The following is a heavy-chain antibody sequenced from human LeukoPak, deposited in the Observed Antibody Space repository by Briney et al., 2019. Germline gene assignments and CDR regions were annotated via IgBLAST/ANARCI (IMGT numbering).Heavy chain of an antibody. CDR1: GFTVSSNY. Sequence: PGGSLRLSCAASGFTVSSNYMSWVRQAPGKGLEWVSVIYSGGSTYCADSVKGRFTISRDNSKNTLYLQMNSLRAEDTAVYYCARSPTYYDILTGPIAYYYYGMDVWGQGTTVTVSS. V-gene: IGHV3-66*01. CDR3: ARSPTYYDILTGPIAYYYYGMDV. J-gene: IGHJ6*02. D-gene: IGHD3-9*01. CDR2: IYSGGST.